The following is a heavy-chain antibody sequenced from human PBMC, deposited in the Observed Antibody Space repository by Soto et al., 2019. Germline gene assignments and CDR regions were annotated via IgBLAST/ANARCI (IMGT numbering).Heavy chain of an antibody. CDR2: IVVGSGNT. J-gene: IGHJ6*02. CDR1: GFTFTSSA. D-gene: IGHD3-22*01. V-gene: IGHV1-58*01. Sequence: GASVKVSCKASGFTFTSSAVQWVRQARGQRLEWIGWIVVGSGNTNYAQKFQERVTITRDMSTSTAYMELSSLRSEDTAVHYCARDRYYDSSGYLTRNYYYYGMDVWGQGTTVTVSS. CDR3: ARDRYYDSSGYLTRNYYYYGMDV.